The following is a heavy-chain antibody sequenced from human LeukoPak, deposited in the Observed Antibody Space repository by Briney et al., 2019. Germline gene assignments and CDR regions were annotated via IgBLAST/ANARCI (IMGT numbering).Heavy chain of an antibody. Sequence: PGGSLRLSCAASGFTFSSYGMSWVRQAPGKGLEWVSAISGSGGSTYYADSVKGRFTISRDNSKNTLYLQMNSLRAEDTAVYYCAKGDYYGSGSYYNLWGQGTLVTVSS. CDR3: AKGDYYGSGSYYNL. CDR1: GFTFSSYG. V-gene: IGHV3-23*01. D-gene: IGHD3-10*01. J-gene: IGHJ4*02. CDR2: ISGSGGST.